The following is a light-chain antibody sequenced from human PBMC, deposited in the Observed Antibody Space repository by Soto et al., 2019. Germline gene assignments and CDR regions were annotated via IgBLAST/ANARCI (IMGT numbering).Light chain of an antibody. CDR2: GAS. V-gene: IGKV3-20*01. J-gene: IGKJ5*01. Sequence: EIVLTQSPGTLSLSPGERATLSCRASQSVSSSYLAWYQQKPGQAPRLLIYGASSRATGIPDRFSGSGSGTDFTLTISRLEPEDVAVYYCQHDGRSPITFGQGTRLEIK. CDR1: QSVSSSY. CDR3: QHDGRSPIT.